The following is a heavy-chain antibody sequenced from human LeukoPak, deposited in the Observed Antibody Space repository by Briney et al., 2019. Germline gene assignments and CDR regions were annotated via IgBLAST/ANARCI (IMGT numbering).Heavy chain of an antibody. CDR3: VREDTPATANY. Sequence: PGGSLRLSCAASGFNFANHAMSRVRQTPGKGLEWVSAISGGGDITYYADSVTGRFTISRDNSKDTLFLQMHSLRPGDTAVYYRVREDTPATANYWGQGTLVTISS. CDR1: GFNFANHA. D-gene: IGHD2-21*02. CDR2: ISGGGDIT. J-gene: IGHJ4*02. V-gene: IGHV3-23*01.